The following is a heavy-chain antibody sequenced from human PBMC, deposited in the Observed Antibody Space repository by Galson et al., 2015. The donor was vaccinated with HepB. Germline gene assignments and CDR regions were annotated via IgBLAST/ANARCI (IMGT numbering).Heavy chain of an antibody. V-gene: IGHV1-58*01. CDR2: NLGGSGNT. CDR3: AASSKVGATLMGFDY. Sequence: SAKDSCKASGATLTSAAEQWGRQARGHGVEWLGWNLGGSGNTNYAQKFQERVTITRDMATSTAYMELSSLRSEDPAVYYCAASSKVGATLMGFDYWGQGTLVTVSS. J-gene: IGHJ4*02. D-gene: IGHD1-26*01. CDR1: GATLTSAA.